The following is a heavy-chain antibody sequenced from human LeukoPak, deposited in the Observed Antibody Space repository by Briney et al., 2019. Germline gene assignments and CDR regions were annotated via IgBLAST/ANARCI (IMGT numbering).Heavy chain of an antibody. CDR3: AREIFGSGSYPGY. CDR2: IWHDASHT. V-gene: IGHV3-33*01. J-gene: IGHJ4*02. D-gene: IGHD3-10*01. Sequence: GRSLRLPCAASGFSFSTYAMHWVRQAPGKGLEWVALIWHDASHTFYTDSVKGRFTISRDNSKNTVYPQMNSLGGEDTAVYYCAREIFGSGSYPGYWGQGTLVTVSS. CDR1: GFSFSTYA.